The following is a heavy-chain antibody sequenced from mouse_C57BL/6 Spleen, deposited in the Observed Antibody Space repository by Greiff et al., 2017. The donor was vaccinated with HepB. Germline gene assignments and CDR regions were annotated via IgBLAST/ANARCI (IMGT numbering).Heavy chain of an antibody. CDR2: INYDGSST. CDR3: ARENYGSSHWYFDV. J-gene: IGHJ1*03. Sequence: EVKLMESEGGLVQPGSSMKLSCTASGFTFSDYYMAWVRQVPEKGLEWVANINYDGSSTYYLDSLKSRFIISRDNAKNILYLQMSSLKSEDTATYYCARENYGSSHWYFDVWGTGTTVTVSS. CDR1: GFTFSDYY. V-gene: IGHV5-16*01. D-gene: IGHD1-1*01.